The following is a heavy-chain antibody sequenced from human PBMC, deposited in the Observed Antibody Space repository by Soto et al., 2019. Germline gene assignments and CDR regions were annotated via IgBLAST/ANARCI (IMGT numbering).Heavy chain of an antibody. D-gene: IGHD1-1*01. CDR2: IWYDGSNE. J-gene: IGHJ4*02. V-gene: IGHV3-33*01. Sequence: QVQLVESGGGVVQPGRSLRLSCAASGSTFSSYAMHWVRQAPGKGLEWVAVIWYDGSNEDYADSVKGRFTISRDNSKNTLYLQMNSLRAEDTAVDYCAREETGTYDHWGQGTLVTVSS. CDR1: GSTFSSYA. CDR3: AREETGTYDH.